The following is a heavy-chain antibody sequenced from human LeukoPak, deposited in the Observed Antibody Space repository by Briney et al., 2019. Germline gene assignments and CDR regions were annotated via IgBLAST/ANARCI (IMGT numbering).Heavy chain of an antibody. D-gene: IGHD3-16*02. V-gene: IGHV1-18*01. Sequence: GASVKVSCKASGYTFTSYGISWVRQAPGQGLEWMGWISAYNGNTNYAQKLQGRVTMTTDTSTSTAYMELRSLRSDDTAVYYCAREESDDYVWGSYRYNQGPFDYWGREPWSPSPQ. CDR1: GYTFTSYG. CDR2: ISAYNGNT. J-gene: IGHJ4*02. CDR3: AREESDDYVWGSYRYNQGPFDY.